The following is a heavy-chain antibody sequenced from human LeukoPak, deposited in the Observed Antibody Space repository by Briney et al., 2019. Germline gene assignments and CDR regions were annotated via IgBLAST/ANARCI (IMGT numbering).Heavy chain of an antibody. CDR1: GYTFSGYY. CDR2: INPNTGGT. V-gene: IGHV1-2*02. J-gene: IGHJ4*02. CDR3: ARDYHNSSGHTYYFDN. Sequence: ASVKVSRKASGYTFSGYYVHWVRQAPGHGLEWMGWINPNTGGTTYAQKFQGRVTMTRDTSISTAYMELSRLRSDDTAVYYCARDYHNSSGHTYYFDNWGQGTLVTVSS. D-gene: IGHD3-22*01.